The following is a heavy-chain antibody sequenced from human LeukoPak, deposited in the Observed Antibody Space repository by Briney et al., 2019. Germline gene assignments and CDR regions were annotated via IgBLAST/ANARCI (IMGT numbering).Heavy chain of an antibody. V-gene: IGHV3-30*02. CDR1: GFTFSGYG. CDR2: IRYDGSNK. J-gene: IGHJ4*02. Sequence: GGSLRLSCAASGFTFSGYGMHWVRQAPGKGLEWVAFIRYDGSNKYYADSVKGRFTISRDNSKNTLYLQMNSLRAEDTAVYYCAKSIQATAVFPMDYWGQGTLVTVSS. D-gene: IGHD5-18*01. CDR3: AKSIQATAVFPMDY.